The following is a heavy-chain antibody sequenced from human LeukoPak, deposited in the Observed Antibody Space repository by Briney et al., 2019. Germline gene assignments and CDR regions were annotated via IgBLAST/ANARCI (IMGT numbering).Heavy chain of an antibody. CDR2: MYYTGGT. Sequence: PSETLSLTCTVSGGSISISSHYWAWIRQPPGKGLEWNGSMYYTGGTYYNPSLKSRVTISIDTSKNQFSLKLNSVTAADTAVYYCARLVGYCSTNSCYPFDFWGQGTLVTVSS. D-gene: IGHD2-2*01. CDR3: ARLVGYCSTNSCYPFDF. V-gene: IGHV4-39*01. J-gene: IGHJ4*02. CDR1: GGSISISSHY.